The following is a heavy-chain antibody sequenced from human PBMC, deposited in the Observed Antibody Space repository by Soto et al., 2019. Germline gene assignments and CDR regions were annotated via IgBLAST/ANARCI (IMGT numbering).Heavy chain of an antibody. CDR2: INAGNGNT. V-gene: IGHV1-3*01. Sequence: QVLLVQSGAEVRKPGASVKVSCKASGYTFATYPVHWVRQAPGQRLEWMGWINAGNGNTKYSQKCKVRVTITVDTVAITAYVAVKSPTSEDAAVYYWARNWDGSGGYYLFAYWGQGTLVTVSS. CDR1: GYTFATYP. CDR3: ARNWDGSGGYYLFAY. J-gene: IGHJ4*02. D-gene: IGHD3-10*01.